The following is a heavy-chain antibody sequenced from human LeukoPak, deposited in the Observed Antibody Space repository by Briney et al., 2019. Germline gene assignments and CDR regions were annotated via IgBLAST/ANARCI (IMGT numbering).Heavy chain of an antibody. CDR2: IYYSGST. Sequence: PSETLSLTCTVSGGSISSYYWSWLRQPPGKGLEWIGYIYYSGSTNYNPSLKRRVTISVDTSKNQFSLKLSSVTAADTAVYYCARGPKEWELLWYFDLWGRGTLVTVSS. CDR1: GGSISSYY. V-gene: IGHV4-59*01. D-gene: IGHD1-26*01. CDR3: ARGPKEWELLWYFDL. J-gene: IGHJ2*01.